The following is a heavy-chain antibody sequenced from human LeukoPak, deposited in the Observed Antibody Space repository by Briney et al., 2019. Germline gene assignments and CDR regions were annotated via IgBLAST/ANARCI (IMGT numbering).Heavy chain of an antibody. CDR3: ARGREDIVVVVAASNYYYYYGMDV. CDR1: GGSFSGYY. V-gene: IGHV4-34*01. CDR2: INHSGST. D-gene: IGHD2-15*01. Sequence: SETLSLTCAVYGGSFSGYYWSWIRQPPGKGLEWIGEINHSGSTNYNPSLKSRVTISVDTSKNQFSLKLSSVTAADTAVYYCARGREDIVVVVAASNYYYYYGMDVWGQGTLVTVSS. J-gene: IGHJ6*02.